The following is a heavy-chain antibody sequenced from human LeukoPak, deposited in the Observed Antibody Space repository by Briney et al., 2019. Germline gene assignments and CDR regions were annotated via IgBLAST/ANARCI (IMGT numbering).Heavy chain of an antibody. Sequence: GGSLRLSCAASGFTLSTDAMGWVRQPPREWLEWDSGISSNGDATYYADSVKGRLTIPRDSSKHTPYLQMNRLTAAHTAVSYRAKRMYPSGGTFDYCGQATLVTASS. J-gene: IGHJ4*02. D-gene: IGHD6-19*01. CDR2: ISSNGDAT. CDR3: AKRMYPSGGTFDY. CDR1: GFTLSTDA. V-gene: IGHV3-23*01.